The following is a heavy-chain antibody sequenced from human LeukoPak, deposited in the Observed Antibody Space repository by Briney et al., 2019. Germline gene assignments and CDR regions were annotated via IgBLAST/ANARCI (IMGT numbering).Heavy chain of an antibody. D-gene: IGHD3-10*01. V-gene: IGHV4-31*03. CDR2: IYYSGGT. CDR1: SGSIRGGFYY. Sequence: PSQTLSLTCTVSSGSIRGGFYYWTWLRQRPGKGLEWIGYIYYSGGTYYNPSLRSRISISVDTSKNQLSLKLSSVTAADTAVYFCARGGSGSGSYYAESFDYWGQGTLVTVSS. CDR3: ARGGSGSGSYYAESFDY. J-gene: IGHJ4*02.